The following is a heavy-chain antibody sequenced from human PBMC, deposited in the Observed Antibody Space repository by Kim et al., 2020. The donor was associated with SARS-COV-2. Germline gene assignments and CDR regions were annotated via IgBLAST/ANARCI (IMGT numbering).Heavy chain of an antibody. D-gene: IGHD6-19*01. J-gene: IGHJ4*02. V-gene: IGHV1-18*01. Sequence: AQKLQGRVTMTTDTSTSTAYMELRSLRSDDTAVYYCAASERVYSSGTDVWGQGTLVTVSS. CDR3: AASERVYSSGTDV.